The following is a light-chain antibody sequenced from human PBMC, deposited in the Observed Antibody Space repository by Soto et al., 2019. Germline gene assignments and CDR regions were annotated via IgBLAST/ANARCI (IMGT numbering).Light chain of an antibody. CDR1: RSDVGGYNY. J-gene: IGLJ3*02. Sequence: QSVLTQPASVSGSPGQSITISCTGTRSDVGGYNYVSWYQQHQGKAPKLMIYEVSNRPSGVSNRFSGFKSGNTASLTISGLQAEDEADYYCSSYTSSSTWVFGRGTKVTVL. CDR3: SSYTSSSTWV. V-gene: IGLV2-14*01. CDR2: EVS.